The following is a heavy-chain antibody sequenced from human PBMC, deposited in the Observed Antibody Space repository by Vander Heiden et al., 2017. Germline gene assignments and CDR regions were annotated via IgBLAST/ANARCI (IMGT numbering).Heavy chain of an antibody. V-gene: IGHV3-23*01. CDR2: ITGSGGKT. J-gene: IGHJ4*02. D-gene: IGHD2-21*01. Sequence: PQAPGKGLDWVSSITGSGGKTYYEDSGKGQLTISRDNTKNTLYLQRKSLRDEDTAVYHCAKKYCGGASCPGAFDDWGQGTLVTVSS. CDR3: AKKYCGGASCPGAFDD.